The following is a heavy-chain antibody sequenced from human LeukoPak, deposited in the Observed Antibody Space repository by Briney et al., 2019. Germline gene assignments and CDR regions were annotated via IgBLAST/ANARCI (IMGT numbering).Heavy chain of an antibody. Sequence: GGSLRLSCAASGFTFSSYAMSWVRQAPGKGLEWVSAISGSGGSTYYADSVKGRFTISRDNSKNTLYLQMNSLRAEATAVYYCAKNWVSSSSPMGFDPWGQGTLVTVSS. CDR3: AKNWVSSSSPMGFDP. CDR1: GFTFSSYA. CDR2: ISGSGGST. D-gene: IGHD6-13*01. J-gene: IGHJ5*02. V-gene: IGHV3-23*01.